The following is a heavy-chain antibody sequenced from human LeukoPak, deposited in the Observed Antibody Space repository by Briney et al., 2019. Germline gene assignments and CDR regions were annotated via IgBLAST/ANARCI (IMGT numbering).Heavy chain of an antibody. V-gene: IGHV3-30-3*01. CDR3: ARGVGYDFWSGYFDY. D-gene: IGHD3-3*01. CDR2: ISYDGSNK. Sequence: GRSLRLSCAASGFTFSSYAMHWVRQAPGKGLEWVAVISYDGSNKYYADSVKGRFTISRDNSKNTLYLQMNSLRAEDTAVYYCARGVGYDFWSGYFDYWGQGTLVTVSS. CDR1: GFTFSSYA. J-gene: IGHJ4*02.